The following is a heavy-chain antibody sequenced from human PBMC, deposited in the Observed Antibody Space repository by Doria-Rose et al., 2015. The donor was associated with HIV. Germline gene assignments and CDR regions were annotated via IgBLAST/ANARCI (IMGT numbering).Heavy chain of an antibody. V-gene: IGHV4-59*01. D-gene: IGHD1-26*01. CDR3: ARVLSGTYDY. Sequence: QVQLQESGPGLVKPSKTLSLTCSVSGGSISHYYWSWIRQPPGKGLEYIGDIFYTGSTNYSPSLKSRVSISIDTSKNKFSLRLSSATAADTAVYYCARVLSGTYDYWGQGTLVTVSS. CDR2: IFYTGST. CDR1: GGSISHYY. J-gene: IGHJ4*02.